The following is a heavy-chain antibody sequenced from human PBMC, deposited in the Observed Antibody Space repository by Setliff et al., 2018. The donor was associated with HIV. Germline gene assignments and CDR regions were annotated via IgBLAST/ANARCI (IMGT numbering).Heavy chain of an antibody. J-gene: IGHJ5*02. V-gene: IGHV4-4*07. CDR1: GGSMNDYY. CDR3: VREVVSAVGTRWFDP. CDR2: ISSSGIS. D-gene: IGHD1-1*01. Sequence: SETLSLTCTVSGGSMNDYYWSWVRQPAGKTLEWLGRISSSGISTYNFSLRSRVTMSIDTSNNQFSLTLNSVTAADTAVYYCVREVVSAVGTRWFDPWGQGTLVTVSS.